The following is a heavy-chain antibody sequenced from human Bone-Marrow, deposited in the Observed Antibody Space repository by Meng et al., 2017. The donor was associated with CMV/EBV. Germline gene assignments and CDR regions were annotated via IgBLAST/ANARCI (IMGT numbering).Heavy chain of an antibody. CDR3: ARRIRNHCSSTSCYIGGPWWFDP. CDR2: IYSGGST. Sequence: GGSLRLSCAASGFTVSSNYMSWVRQAPGKGLEWVSVIYSGGSTYYADSVKGRFTISRDNSKNTLYLQMNSLRAEDTAVYYCARRIRNHCSSTSCYIGGPWWFDPWGQGTLVTVSS. J-gene: IGHJ5*02. V-gene: IGHV3-66*02. CDR1: GFTVSSNY. D-gene: IGHD2-2*02.